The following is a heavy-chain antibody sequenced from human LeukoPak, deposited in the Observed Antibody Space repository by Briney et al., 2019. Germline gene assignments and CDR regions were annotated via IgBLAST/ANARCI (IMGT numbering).Heavy chain of an antibody. V-gene: IGHV4-61*02. J-gene: IGHJ6*02. D-gene: IGHD2-2*01. Sequence: PSQTLSLTCTVSGRSIGSGSYYWSWIRQPAGKGLEWIGRIYTRGSTNYNPSLKSRVTISVDTSKNQFSLKLSSVTAADTAVYYCAREKVVPAAPYYYYYGMDVWGQGTTVTVSS. CDR3: AREKVVPAAPYYYYYGMDV. CDR2: IYTRGST. CDR1: GRSIGSGSYY.